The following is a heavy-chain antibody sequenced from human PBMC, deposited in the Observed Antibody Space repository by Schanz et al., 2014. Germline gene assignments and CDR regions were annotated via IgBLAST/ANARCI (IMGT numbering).Heavy chain of an antibody. CDR3: AKDYSGSYYAY. Sequence: VQLLESGGALEQPGGSLRLSCAASGFTFSKYGMHWVRQAPGKGLEWVAVIWYDGSNKDYADSVKGRFTISRDNSKNTLYLQMNSLRAEDTAVYYCAKDYSGSYYAYWGQGTLVTVSS. J-gene: IGHJ4*02. D-gene: IGHD1-26*01. V-gene: IGHV3-30*02. CDR1: GFTFSKYG. CDR2: IWYDGSNK.